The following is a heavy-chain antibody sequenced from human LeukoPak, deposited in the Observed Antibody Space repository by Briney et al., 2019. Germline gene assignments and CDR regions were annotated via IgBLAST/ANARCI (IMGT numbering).Heavy chain of an antibody. J-gene: IGHJ4*02. Sequence: SETLSLTCTVSGGSISSYYWGWIRQPPGKGLEWIGSIYHSGSTYYNPSLKSRVTISVDTSKNQFSLNLRSVTAADTAVYYCARIVVVITPDYFDYWGQGTLVTVSS. CDR1: GGSISSYY. D-gene: IGHD2-15*01. CDR2: IYHSGST. CDR3: ARIVVVITPDYFDY. V-gene: IGHV4-38-2*02.